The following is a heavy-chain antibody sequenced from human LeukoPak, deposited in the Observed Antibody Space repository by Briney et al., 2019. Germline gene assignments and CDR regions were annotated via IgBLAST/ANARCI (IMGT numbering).Heavy chain of an antibody. Sequence: PGGSLRLSCTASGFTLSSYEMSWIRQAPGKGLEWVSSIDYSGGSTHYADSVKGRFTISRDNAKNSLYLQMNSLRAEDTAVYYCAQGGSGSYGTYWGQGTLVTVSS. V-gene: IGHV3-21*01. CDR3: AQGGSGSYGTY. CDR1: GFTLSSYE. J-gene: IGHJ4*02. D-gene: IGHD3-10*01. CDR2: IDYSGGST.